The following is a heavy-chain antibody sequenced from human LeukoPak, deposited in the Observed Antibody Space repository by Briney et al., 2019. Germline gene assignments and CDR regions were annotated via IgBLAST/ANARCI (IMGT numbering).Heavy chain of an antibody. CDR2: INPSGGST. V-gene: IGHV1-46*01. D-gene: IGHD6-6*01. CDR1: GYTFTSYY. CDR3: ARDGELSEYSSSYDY. J-gene: IGHJ4*02. Sequence: ASVKVSCKASGYTFTSYYMHWVRQAPGQGLEWMGIINPSGGSTSYAQKFQGRVTMTRDTSTSTVYMELSSLRSEDTAVDYRARDGELSEYSSSYDYWGQGTLVTVSS.